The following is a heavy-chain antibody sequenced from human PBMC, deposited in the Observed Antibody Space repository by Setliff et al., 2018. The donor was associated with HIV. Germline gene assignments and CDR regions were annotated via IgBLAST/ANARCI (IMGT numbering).Heavy chain of an antibody. D-gene: IGHD6-19*01. CDR1: GGSISSGSYY. J-gene: IGHJ5*02. CDR3: ARQPGYSSGWYFTASGFDP. Sequence: SETLSLTCSVSGGSISSGSYYWSWIRQPAGKGLEWIGSFYHSGSTFYNPSLKSRVTISLDTSKNEFFLKLTSVTAADTAVYYCARQPGYSSGWYFTASGFDPWGQGTLVTVSS. CDR2: FYHSGST. V-gene: IGHV4-39*01.